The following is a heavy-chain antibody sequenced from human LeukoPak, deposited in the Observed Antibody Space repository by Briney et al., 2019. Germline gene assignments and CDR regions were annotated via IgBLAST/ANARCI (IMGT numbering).Heavy chain of an antibody. D-gene: IGHD2-2*01. J-gene: IGHJ5*02. CDR3: ARLNHCSTTSCYWVDP. Sequence: PSETLSLTCNVSGGSISSGDDYGSWIRQPPGKGLEWIGYIFYSGSTYHNPSLKRRVTISVDTSKSQFSLKLRSVTAADTAVYYCARLNHCSTTSCYWVDPWGQGTLVTVSS. CDR2: IFYSGST. CDR1: GGSISSGDDY. V-gene: IGHV4-30-4*08.